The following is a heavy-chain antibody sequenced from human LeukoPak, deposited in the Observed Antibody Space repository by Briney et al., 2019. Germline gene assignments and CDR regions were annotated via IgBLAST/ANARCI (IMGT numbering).Heavy chain of an antibody. J-gene: IGHJ4*02. Sequence: SETLSLTCTVSGGSISSYYWSWIRQPPGKGQEWIGYIYYRGSTNYNPSLKSRVTISVDTSKNQFSLRLSSVTAADTAVYYCARDRGCSGGSCYYDYWGQGTLVTVSP. CDR3: ARDRGCSGGSCYYDY. V-gene: IGHV4-59*01. CDR2: IYYRGST. CDR1: GGSISSYY. D-gene: IGHD2-15*01.